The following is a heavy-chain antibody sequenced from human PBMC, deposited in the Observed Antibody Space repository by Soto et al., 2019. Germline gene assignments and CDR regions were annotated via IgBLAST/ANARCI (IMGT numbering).Heavy chain of an antibody. D-gene: IGHD2-2*02. CDR1: GFTFTSPA. J-gene: IGHJ6*02. V-gene: IGHV1-58*01. Sequence: ASVKVSCKASGFTFTSPAVQWVRQARGQRLEWIGWIVVGSGNTNYAQKFQERVTITRDMSTSTAYMELSSLRSEDTAVYYCAADWYCSSTSCYSNYYYYGMDVWGQGTTVTVS. CDR2: IVVGSGNT. CDR3: AADWYCSSTSCYSNYYYYGMDV.